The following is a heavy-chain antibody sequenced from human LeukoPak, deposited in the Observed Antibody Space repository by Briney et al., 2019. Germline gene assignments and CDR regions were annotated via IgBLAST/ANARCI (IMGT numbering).Heavy chain of an antibody. V-gene: IGHV3-7*03. CDR1: GFTFSSYW. D-gene: IGHD3-22*01. Sequence: GGSLRLSCAASGFTFSSYWMSWVRQAPGKGLEWVANIKQDGSEKYYVDSVKGRFTISRDNSKNTLYLQMNSLRAEDTAVYYCAKVDDSSGYYNSPYYYYGMDVWGQGTTVTVSS. CDR3: AKVDDSSGYYNSPYYYYGMDV. J-gene: IGHJ6*02. CDR2: IKQDGSEK.